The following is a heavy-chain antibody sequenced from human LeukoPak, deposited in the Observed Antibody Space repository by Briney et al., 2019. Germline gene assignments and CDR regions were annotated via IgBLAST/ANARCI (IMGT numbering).Heavy chain of an antibody. D-gene: IGHD6-19*01. CDR1: GGSISSYY. V-gene: IGHV4-59*01. Sequence: SETLSLTCTVSGGSISSYYWSWIRQPPGKGLEWIGYIYYSGSTNYNPSLKSRVTISVDTSKNQFSLKLSSVTAADTAVYYCARASSGWSFDYWGQGTLATVSS. J-gene: IGHJ4*02. CDR2: IYYSGST. CDR3: ARASSGWSFDY.